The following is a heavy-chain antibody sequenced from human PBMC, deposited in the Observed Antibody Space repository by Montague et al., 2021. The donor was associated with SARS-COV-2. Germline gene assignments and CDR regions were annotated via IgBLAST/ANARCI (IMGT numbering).Heavy chain of an antibody. J-gene: IGHJ6*02. D-gene: IGHD3-10*01. CDR2: TYYRSKWYN. CDR1: GDSVSSNSAA. Sequence: CAISGDSVSSNSAAWNWIRQSPSRGLEWLGRTYYRSKWYNDYAVSVKSRITINPDTSKNQFSLQLNSVTPEGTAVYYCARGLWFGELLYYYYYYGMDVWGQGTTVTVSS. CDR3: ARGLWFGELLYYYYYYGMDV. V-gene: IGHV6-1*01.